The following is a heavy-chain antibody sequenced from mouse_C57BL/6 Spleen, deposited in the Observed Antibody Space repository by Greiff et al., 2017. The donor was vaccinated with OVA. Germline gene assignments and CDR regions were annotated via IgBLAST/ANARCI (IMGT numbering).Heavy chain of an antibody. D-gene: IGHD1-1*01. CDR3: AIEATVVAPHWYFDV. CDR1: GYTFTSYW. J-gene: IGHJ1*03. V-gene: IGHV1-74*01. CDR2: IHPSDSDT. Sequence: VQLHQPGAELVKPGASVTVSCKASGYTFTSYWMHWVKQRPGQGLEWIGRIHPSDSDTNYNQKFKGKATLTVDKSSSTAYMQLSSLTSEDSAVYYCAIEATVVAPHWYFDVWGTGTTVTVSS.